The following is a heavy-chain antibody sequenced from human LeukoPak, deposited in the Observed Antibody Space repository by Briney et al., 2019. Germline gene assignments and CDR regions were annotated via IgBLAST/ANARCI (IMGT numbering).Heavy chain of an antibody. J-gene: IGHJ4*02. CDR3: AAEYSSSPHY. CDR2: IYTSGST. D-gene: IGHD3-22*01. Sequence: SETLSLTCAVSGGSISSYDRSWIRQPAGKGLEWIGRIYTSGSTNYNPSLKSRVTMSVDTTKNQFSLKLNSVTAADTAVYYCAAEYSSSPHYWGQGTLVSVSS. CDR1: GGSISSYD. V-gene: IGHV4-4*07.